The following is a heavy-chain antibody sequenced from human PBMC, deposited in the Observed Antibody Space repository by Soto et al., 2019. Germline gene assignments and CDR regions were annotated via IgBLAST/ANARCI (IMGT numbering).Heavy chain of an antibody. CDR3: ARRGNYGSGSYYNFDY. CDR1: GYSFASYW. CDR2: IDPSDSYT. D-gene: IGHD3-10*01. Sequence: XESLKISCRGSGYSFASYWISWVRQMPGKGLEWMGRIDPSDSYTNYSPSFQGHVTISADKSISTAYLQWSSLKASDTAMYYCARRGNYGSGSYYNFDYWGQGSLVTVS. J-gene: IGHJ4*02. V-gene: IGHV5-10-1*01.